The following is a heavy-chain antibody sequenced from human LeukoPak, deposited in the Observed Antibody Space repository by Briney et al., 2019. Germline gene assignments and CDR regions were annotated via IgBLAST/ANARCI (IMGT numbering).Heavy chain of an antibody. CDR3: ASTSNSAFGLAFYDH. Sequence: SETLSLPCSVSGASVSVGNYYWRWIRQPPGKGLEWIGYMFYSESTKYNPSLKSRVTISVDKSKNQFSLHMSSVTAADTAVYYCASTSNSAFGLAFYDHWGQGSLVTVSS. J-gene: IGHJ4*02. D-gene: IGHD2-2*01. CDR1: GASVSVGNYY. V-gene: IGHV4-61*01. CDR2: MFYSEST.